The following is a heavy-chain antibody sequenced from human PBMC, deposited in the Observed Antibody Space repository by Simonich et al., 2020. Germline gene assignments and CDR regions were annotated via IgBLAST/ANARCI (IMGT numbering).Heavy chain of an antibody. CDR1: GYTFTGYY. D-gene: IGHD6-6*01. J-gene: IGHJ6*03. V-gene: IGHV1-2*02. CDR2: INPNSGGT. CDR3: ARDRAARYYYYYYMDV. Sequence: QVQLVQSGAEVKKPGASVKVSCKASGYTFTGYYMHWGRQAPGQGLGWMGWINPNSGGTNNAQKFQGRVTMTRDTSISTAYMGLSRLRSDDTAVYYCARDRAARYYYYYYMDVWGKGTTVTVSS.